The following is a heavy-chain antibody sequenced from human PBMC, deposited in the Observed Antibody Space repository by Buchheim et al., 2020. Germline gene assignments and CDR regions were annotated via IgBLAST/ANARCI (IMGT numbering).Heavy chain of an antibody. Sequence: QVQLVESGGGVVQPGRSLRLSCAASGFTFSSYGMHWVRQAPGKGLEWVAVISYDGSNKYYADSVKGRFTISRDNSKNTLYLQMNSLRAEDTAVYYCAKGKLLGFTALFDYWGQGTL. CDR3: AKGKLLGFTALFDY. CDR1: GFTFSSYG. D-gene: IGHD3-16*01. V-gene: IGHV3-30*18. J-gene: IGHJ4*02. CDR2: ISYDGSNK.